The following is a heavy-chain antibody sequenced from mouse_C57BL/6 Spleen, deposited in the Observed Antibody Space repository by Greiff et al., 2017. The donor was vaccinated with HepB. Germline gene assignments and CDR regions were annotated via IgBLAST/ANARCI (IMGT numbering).Heavy chain of an antibody. Sequence: EVQVVESGGDLVKPGGSLKLSCAASGFTFSSYGMSWVRQTPDKRLEWVATISSGGSYTYYPDSVKGRFNISRDNAKNTLYLQMSSLKSEDTALYYCARQGVLGGFDYWGQGTTLTVSS. CDR1: GFTFSSYG. D-gene: IGHD3-3*01. J-gene: IGHJ2*01. CDR2: ISSGGSYT. CDR3: ARQGVLGGFDY. V-gene: IGHV5-6*01.